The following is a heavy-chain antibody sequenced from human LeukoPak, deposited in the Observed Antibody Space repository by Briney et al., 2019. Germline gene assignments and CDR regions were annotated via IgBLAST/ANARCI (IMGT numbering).Heavy chain of an antibody. Sequence: GGSLRLSXAASGFTFSSYSMNWVRQAPGKGLEWVSSVSSSSSYIYYADSVKGRFTVSRDNAKNSLYLQMNSLRAEDTAVYYCARDRAYSSGWHSDAFDIWGQGTMVTVSS. CDR1: GFTFSSYS. D-gene: IGHD6-19*01. J-gene: IGHJ3*02. CDR2: VSSSSSYI. CDR3: ARDRAYSSGWHSDAFDI. V-gene: IGHV3-21*01.